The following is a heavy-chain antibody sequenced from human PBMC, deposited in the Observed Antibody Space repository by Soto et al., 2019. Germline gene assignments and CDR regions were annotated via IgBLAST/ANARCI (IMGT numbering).Heavy chain of an antibody. CDR1: GNTFTSYG. Sequence: APVKVSCKASGNTFTSYGISWARQARGQVVGWMGRISAYDSNTNEDHKHQGRVTMTADTSKSTAYMERRRRRSDDTAVYCGAGVDYDIWSGYDYWGQGTLVTVSS. V-gene: IGHV1-18*01. CDR3: AGVDYDIWSGYDY. J-gene: IGHJ4*02. CDR2: ISAYDSNT. D-gene: IGHD3-3*01.